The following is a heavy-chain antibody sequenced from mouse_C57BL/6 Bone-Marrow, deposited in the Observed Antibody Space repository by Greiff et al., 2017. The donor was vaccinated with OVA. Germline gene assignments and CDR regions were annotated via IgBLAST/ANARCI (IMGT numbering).Heavy chain of an antibody. CDR2: ISSGGDYI. D-gene: IGHD1-1*01. J-gene: IGHJ4*01. CDR1: GFTFSSYA. V-gene: IGHV5-9-1*02. CDR3: TRGGYYDGKNYAMDY. Sequence: EVQLQQSGEGLVKPGGSLKLSCAASGFTFSSYAMSWVRQTPEKRLEWVAYISSGGDYIYYADTVKGRFTISRDNARNTLYLQMSSLKSEDTAMYYCTRGGYYDGKNYAMDYWGQGTSVTVSS.